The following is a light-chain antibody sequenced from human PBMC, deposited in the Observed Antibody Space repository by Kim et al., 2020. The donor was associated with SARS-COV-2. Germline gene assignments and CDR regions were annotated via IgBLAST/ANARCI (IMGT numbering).Light chain of an antibody. Sequence: LTQPPSVSKGLRQTATLTCTGNSNNVGYQGAAWLQQHQGHPPKLLSYRNNNRPSGISERLSASRSGNTASLTITGLQPEDEADYYCSAWDISLSTWVFGGGTQLTVL. J-gene: IGLJ3*02. V-gene: IGLV10-54*01. CDR3: SAWDISLSTWV. CDR1: SNNVGYQG. CDR2: RNN.